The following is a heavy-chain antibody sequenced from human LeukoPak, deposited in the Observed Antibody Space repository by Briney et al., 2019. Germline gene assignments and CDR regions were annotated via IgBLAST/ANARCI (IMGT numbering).Heavy chain of an antibody. J-gene: IGHJ6*04. Sequence: GSLRLSCTASGFTFSYFGMHWVRQAPGKGLEWVAVISFDGHDTNYADSVKGRFTVSRDNAKNSAHLQMNSLRAEDTAVYYCATRHCSIAACRASSYKCMDDWGKGTTVTVSS. CDR3: ATRHCSIAACRASSYKCMDD. CDR1: GFTFSYFG. D-gene: IGHD2-2*01. V-gene: IGHV3-33*03. CDR2: ISFDGHDT.